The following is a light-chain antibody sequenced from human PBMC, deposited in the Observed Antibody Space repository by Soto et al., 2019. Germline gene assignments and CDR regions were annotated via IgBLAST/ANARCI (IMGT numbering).Light chain of an antibody. CDR2: AAS. CDR1: QSISSY. CDR3: QQSYSTPRT. Sequence: DIKMNQSPSSLSASVGDRVTITCRASQSISSYLNWYQQKPGKAPKLLIYAASSLQSGVPSRFSGSGSGTDLTITISSLQPEDFETYYCQQSYSTPRTFGQGTKVDIK. J-gene: IGKJ1*01. V-gene: IGKV1-39*01.